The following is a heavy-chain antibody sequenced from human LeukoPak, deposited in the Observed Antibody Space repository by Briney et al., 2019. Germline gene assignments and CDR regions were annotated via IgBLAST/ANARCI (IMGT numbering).Heavy chain of an antibody. V-gene: IGHV3-7*01. CDR3: AREGYCSGGSCYPYYFDY. D-gene: IGHD2-15*01. CDR2: LKQDGSEK. Sequence: GGSLRLSCAASGFTFSSYWMSWVRQAPGKGLEWVANLKQDGSEKYYVDSVKGRFTISRDNAKNSLYLQMNSLRAEDTAVYYCAREGYCSGGSCYPYYFDYWGQGTLVTVSS. CDR1: GFTFSSYW. J-gene: IGHJ4*02.